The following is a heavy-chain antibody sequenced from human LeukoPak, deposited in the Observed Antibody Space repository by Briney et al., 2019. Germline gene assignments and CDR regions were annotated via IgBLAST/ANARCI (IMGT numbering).Heavy chain of an antibody. V-gene: IGHV4-34*01. D-gene: IGHD2-2*02. Sequence: SETLSLTCAVYGGSFSGYDWSWIRQSPGKGLEWIGLINHSGSTNYNPSLKSRVTISVDTSKNQFSLKLSSVTAADTAVYYCTRPNHKDHCSSSSCYRYFDYWGQGTLVTVSS. CDR2: INHSGST. J-gene: IGHJ4*02. CDR3: TRPNHKDHCSSSSCYRYFDY. CDR1: GGSFSGYD.